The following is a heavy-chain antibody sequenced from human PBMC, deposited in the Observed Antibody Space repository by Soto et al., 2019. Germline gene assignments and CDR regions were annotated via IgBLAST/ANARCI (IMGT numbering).Heavy chain of an antibody. Sequence: PVGSLRLSCAASGFTFSSYAMHWVRQAPGKGLEWVAVISYDGSNKYYADSVKGRFTISRDNSKNTLYLQMNSLRAEDTAVYYCARAYARRGYYYYGMDVWGQGTTVTVSS. CDR1: GFTFSSYA. CDR2: ISYDGSNK. D-gene: IGHD2-2*01. CDR3: ARAYARRGYYYYGMDV. J-gene: IGHJ6*02. V-gene: IGHV3-30-3*01.